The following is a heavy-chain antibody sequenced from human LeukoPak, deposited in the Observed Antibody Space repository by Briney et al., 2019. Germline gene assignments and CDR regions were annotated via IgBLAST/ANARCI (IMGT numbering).Heavy chain of an antibody. Sequence: SETLSLTCTVSGGSMSNYYWSWIRQPPGKGLEWIGYMFYTGSGKYNPSLKSRVTISVDTSKMQISLKLTSVTAADTAVYYCATYFYGEYGSYYFDYWGQGTLVTVSS. J-gene: IGHJ4*02. D-gene: IGHD4-17*01. CDR3: ATYFYGEYGSYYFDY. CDR1: GGSMSNYY. V-gene: IGHV4-59*12. CDR2: MFYTGSG.